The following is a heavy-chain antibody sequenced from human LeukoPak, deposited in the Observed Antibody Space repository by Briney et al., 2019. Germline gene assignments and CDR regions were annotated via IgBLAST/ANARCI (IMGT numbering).Heavy chain of an antibody. CDR1: GYTFTSYG. J-gene: IGHJ4*02. Sequence: ASVKVSCKASGYTFTSYGISWVRQAPGQGLEWMGWISAYNGNTNYAQKLQGRVTMTTDTSTSTAYMELRSLRSDDTAVYYRARDTKSWFGELGIDYWGQGTLVTVSS. V-gene: IGHV1-18*01. CDR2: ISAYNGNT. D-gene: IGHD3-10*01. CDR3: ARDTKSWFGELGIDY.